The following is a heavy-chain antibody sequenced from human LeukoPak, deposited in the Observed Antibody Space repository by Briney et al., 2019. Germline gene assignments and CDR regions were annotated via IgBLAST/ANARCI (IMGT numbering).Heavy chain of an antibody. J-gene: IGHJ4*02. CDR2: INPNSGGT. Sequence: ASVRVSCKASGYTFTGYYMHWVRQAPGQGLEGMGWINPNSGGTNYAQNFQGRLTITRHTSISTAYMELSRLRSDDTAVYYCARGGPGIAARLGDDYWGQGTLVTVSS. CDR1: GYTFTGYY. V-gene: IGHV1-2*02. CDR3: ARGGPGIAARLGDDY. D-gene: IGHD6-6*01.